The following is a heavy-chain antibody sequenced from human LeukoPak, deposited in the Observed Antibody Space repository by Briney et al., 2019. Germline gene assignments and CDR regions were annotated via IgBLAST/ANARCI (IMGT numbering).Heavy chain of an antibody. CDR3: ARAKRNYCSSTSCYLDY. J-gene: IGHJ4*02. V-gene: IGHV1-18*01. CDR2: ISAYNGNT. Sequence: ASAKVSCKASGYTFTSYGISWVRQAPGQGLEWMGWISAYNGNTNYAQKLQGRVTMTTDTFTSTAYMELRSLRSDDTAVYYCARAKRNYCSSTSCYLDYWGQGTLVTVSS. D-gene: IGHD2-2*01. CDR1: GYTFTSYG.